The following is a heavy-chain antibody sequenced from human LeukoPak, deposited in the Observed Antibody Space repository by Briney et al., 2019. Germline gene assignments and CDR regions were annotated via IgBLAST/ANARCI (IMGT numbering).Heavy chain of an antibody. CDR3: ARDRGPDIVVVVASSNFDY. V-gene: IGHV1-18*01. CDR1: GYTFTSYG. CDR2: ISAYNGNT. D-gene: IGHD2-15*01. J-gene: IGHJ4*02. Sequence: GASVKVSCKASGYTFTSYGISWVRQAPGQGLEWMGWISAYNGNTNYAQKLQGRVTMTTDTSTSTAYMELRSLRSDDTAVYYCARDRGPDIVVVVASSNFDYWGQGTLVTVSS.